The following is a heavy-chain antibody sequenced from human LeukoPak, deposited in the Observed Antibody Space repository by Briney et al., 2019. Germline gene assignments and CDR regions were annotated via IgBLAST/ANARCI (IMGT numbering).Heavy chain of an antibody. CDR2: IYSGGTT. Sequence: KPSETLSLTCTVSGASIRNSSYYWGWIRQPPEKGLQWIGSIYSGGTTYYSPSLKSRVSISVDASKNQFSLTLRSLTAADTAVYYCEKYLRDSGTYYFDNWGQGALVTVSS. V-gene: IGHV4-39*07. CDR1: GASIRNSSYY. J-gene: IGHJ4*02. D-gene: IGHD2-2*02. CDR3: EKYLRDSGTYYFDN.